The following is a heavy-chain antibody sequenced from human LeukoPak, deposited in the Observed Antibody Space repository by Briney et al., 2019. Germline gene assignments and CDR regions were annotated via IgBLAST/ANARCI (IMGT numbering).Heavy chain of an antibody. V-gene: IGHV3-48*03. CDR1: GFTISSYE. CDR3: VRGILWFGEP. CDR2: ISSSGDTI. J-gene: IGHJ4*02. Sequence: GGSLRLSCAASGFTISSYEMNWVRQPPGKGLEWVSYISSSGDTIYYADSVKGRFAISRDNAKNSLCLQMNGLRVEDTAVYYCVRGILWFGEPWGQGTLVTVSS. D-gene: IGHD3-10*01.